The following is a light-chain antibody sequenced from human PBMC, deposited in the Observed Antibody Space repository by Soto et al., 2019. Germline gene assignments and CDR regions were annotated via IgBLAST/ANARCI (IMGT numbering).Light chain of an antibody. Sequence: HTVVTQEPSFSVSPGGSVTLTCGLSSGSVSTSHFPNWYQQTPGQPPRTLIYGTKTPSSGVPDRFSGSILGIRAALAITGSQAEDESDYSCVLYVCSGMWVFGGGTPLTVL. CDR1: SGSVSTSHF. CDR3: VLYVCSGMWV. J-gene: IGLJ3*02. V-gene: IGLV8-61*01. CDR2: GTK.